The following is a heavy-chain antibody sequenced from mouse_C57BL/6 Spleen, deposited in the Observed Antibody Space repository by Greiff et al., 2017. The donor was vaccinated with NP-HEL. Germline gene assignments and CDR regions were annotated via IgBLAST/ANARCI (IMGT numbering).Heavy chain of an antibody. CDR3: ARKEYSNYYFDY. CDR1: GYTFTSYT. J-gene: IGHJ2*01. V-gene: IGHV1-4*01. CDR2: INPSSGYT. D-gene: IGHD2-5*01. Sequence: QVQLKESGAELARPGASVKMSCKASGYTFTSYTMHWVKQRPGQGLEWIGYINPSSGYTKYNQKFKDKATLTADKSSSTAYMQLSSLTSEDSAVYYCARKEYSNYYFDYWGQGTTLTVSS.